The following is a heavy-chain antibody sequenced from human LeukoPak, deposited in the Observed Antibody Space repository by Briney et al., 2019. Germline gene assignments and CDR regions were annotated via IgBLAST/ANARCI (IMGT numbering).Heavy chain of an antibody. Sequence: SSRTLSLTCTVSGGSISNNNYYWGWIRQPPGKGLEWIGGIYYSGSTYYNPSLEGRVTISVDTSKNQFSLKLGSVTAADTAVYYCAKHSIAVAGVHLFDNWGQGTLVTVSS. V-gene: IGHV4-39*01. CDR3: AKHSIAVAGVHLFDN. J-gene: IGHJ5*02. CDR1: GGSISNNNYY. D-gene: IGHD6-19*01. CDR2: IYYSGST.